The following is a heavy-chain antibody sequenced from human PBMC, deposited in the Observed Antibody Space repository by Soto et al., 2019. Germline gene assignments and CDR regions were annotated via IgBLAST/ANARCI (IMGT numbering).Heavy chain of an antibody. CDR1: GGSIISGY. Sequence: QVQLQESGPGLVKPSETLSLTCTVSGGSIISGYWSWIRQPPGKGLEWIGYISYSGNTNYNPSLKSRVTMSVDTTKNKFSLRLSSVTTADTAVYYCAGLRGYAGSPIDYWGQGTLVTVSS. V-gene: IGHV4-59*01. CDR3: AGLRGYAGSPIDY. D-gene: IGHD2-15*01. J-gene: IGHJ4*02. CDR2: ISYSGNT.